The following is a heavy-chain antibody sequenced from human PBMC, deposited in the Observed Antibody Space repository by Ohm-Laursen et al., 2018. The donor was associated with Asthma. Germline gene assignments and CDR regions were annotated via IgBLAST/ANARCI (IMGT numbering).Heavy chain of an antibody. J-gene: IGHJ4*02. CDR3: AKLIQLWSHVGLDY. D-gene: IGHD5-18*01. V-gene: IGHV3-30-3*02. CDR1: GFTFRSYA. CDR2: GGSYYDGGLK. Sequence: SLRLSCSAFGFTFRSYAVHWVRQAPGKGLEWVAVGGSYYDGGLKYYADSVKGRFTISRDNSKNTLYLQMNSLRAEDTAVYYCAKLIQLWSHVGLDYWGQGTLVTVSS.